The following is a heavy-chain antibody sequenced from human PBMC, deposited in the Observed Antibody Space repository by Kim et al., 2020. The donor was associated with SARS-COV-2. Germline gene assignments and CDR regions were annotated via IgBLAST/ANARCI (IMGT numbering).Heavy chain of an antibody. Sequence: RFTISRDNAKNSLYLQMNSLRAEDTAVYYCARARDDYDILTGYYFYYFDYWGQGTLVTVSS. D-gene: IGHD3-9*01. J-gene: IGHJ4*02. CDR3: ARARDDYDILTGYYFYYFDY. V-gene: IGHV3-11*06.